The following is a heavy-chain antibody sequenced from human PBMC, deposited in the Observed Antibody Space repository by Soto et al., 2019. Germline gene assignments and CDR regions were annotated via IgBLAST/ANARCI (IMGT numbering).Heavy chain of an antibody. J-gene: IGHJ4*02. Sequence: GASVKVSCKVSGYTLTELSMHWVRQAPGKGLEWMGGFDTEDGETIYAQKYKSRVTMTEDTSTDTAYMELSSLRYEDTSVYYFATDLVMVAATTRKEDDYWGQGTLVTVSS. CDR3: ATDLVMVAATTRKEDDY. CDR1: GYTLTELS. D-gene: IGHD2-15*01. V-gene: IGHV1-24*01. CDR2: FDTEDGET.